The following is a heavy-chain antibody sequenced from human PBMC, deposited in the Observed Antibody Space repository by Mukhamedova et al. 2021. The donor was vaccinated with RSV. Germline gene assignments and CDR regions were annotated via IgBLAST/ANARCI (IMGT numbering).Heavy chain of an antibody. CDR2: IPSSGINA. Sequence: SSIPSSGINAEYMGSVKGRFTISRDNAKNSLHLQMNSLRAEDTAVYYCAREARVDILTGYYSFYYYGMDVWGQGTTVTVPS. V-gene: IGHV3-11*06. D-gene: IGHD3-9*01. CDR3: AREARVDILTGYYSFYYYGMDV. J-gene: IGHJ6*02.